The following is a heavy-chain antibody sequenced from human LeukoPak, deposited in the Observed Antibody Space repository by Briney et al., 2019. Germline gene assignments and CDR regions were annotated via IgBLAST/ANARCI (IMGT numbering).Heavy chain of an antibody. D-gene: IGHD3-10*01. Sequence: SQTLSLTCTVSGGSISSGGYYWSWIRQHLGKGLEWIGYIYYSGSTYYNPSLKSRVTISVDTSKNQFSLKLSSVTAADTAVYYCARDARYGSGSYLTPYYFDYWGQGTLVTVSS. V-gene: IGHV4-31*03. CDR3: ARDARYGSGSYLTPYYFDY. CDR2: IYYSGST. CDR1: GGSISSGGYY. J-gene: IGHJ4*02.